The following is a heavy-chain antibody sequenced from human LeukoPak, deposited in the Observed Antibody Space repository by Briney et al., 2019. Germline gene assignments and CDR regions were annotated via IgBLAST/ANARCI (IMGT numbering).Heavy chain of an antibody. CDR3: AKDADYGDYAFDGMDV. J-gene: IGHJ6*02. CDR1: GFTFDDYA. Sequence: PGGSLRLSCAASGFTFDDYAMHWVRQAPGKGLEWVSGISWNSGSIGYADSVKGRFTISRDNAKNSLYLQMNSLRAEDTALYYCAKDADYGDYAFDGMDVWGQGTTVTVSS. D-gene: IGHD4-17*01. CDR2: ISWNSGSI. V-gene: IGHV3-9*01.